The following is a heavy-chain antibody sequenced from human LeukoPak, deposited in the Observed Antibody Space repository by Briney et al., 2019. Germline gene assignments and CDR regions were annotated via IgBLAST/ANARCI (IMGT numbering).Heavy chain of an antibody. J-gene: IGHJ4*02. CDR2: ISSSGSTI. CDR3: ARDFGELLFVY. D-gene: IGHD3-10*01. CDR1: GFTFSSYE. Sequence: PGGSLRLSCAASGFTFSSYEMNWVRQAPGKGLEWVSYISSSGSTIYYADSVKGRFTISRDNAKNSLYLQMNSLRAEDTAVCYCARDFGELLFVYWGQGTLVTVSS. V-gene: IGHV3-48*03.